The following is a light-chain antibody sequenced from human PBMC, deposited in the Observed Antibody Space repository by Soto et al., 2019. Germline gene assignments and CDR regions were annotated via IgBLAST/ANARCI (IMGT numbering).Light chain of an antibody. CDR3: QTWGTGIHV. CDR2: LNSDGSH. Sequence: QLVLTQSPSVSASLGASVKLTCTLSSGHSSYAIAWHQQQPEKGPRYLMKLNSDGSHSKGDGIPDRFSGSSSGAERYLTISSLQSEDEADYYCQTWGTGIHVFGGGTKLTVL. CDR1: SGHSSYA. J-gene: IGLJ2*01. V-gene: IGLV4-69*01.